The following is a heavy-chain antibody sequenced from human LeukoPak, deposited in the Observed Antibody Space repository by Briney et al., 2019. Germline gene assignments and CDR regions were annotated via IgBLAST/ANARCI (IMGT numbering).Heavy chain of an antibody. V-gene: IGHV3-21*04. Sequence: GGSLRLSCSASAFTFSTYSMNWVRQAPGKGLEWVSSISSSSRYIYYADSVEGRFTISRDNAKNSLYLQMDSLRPEDTAVYYCAKGVASIYWSFDLWGRGNLDTVSS. D-gene: IGHD2-15*01. J-gene: IGHJ2*01. CDR2: ISSSSRYI. CDR1: AFTFSTYS. CDR3: AKGVASIYWSFDL.